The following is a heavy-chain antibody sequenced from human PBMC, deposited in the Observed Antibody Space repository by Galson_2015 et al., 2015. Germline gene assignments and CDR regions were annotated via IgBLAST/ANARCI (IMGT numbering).Heavy chain of an antibody. D-gene: IGHD2-2*01. J-gene: IGHJ4*02. CDR1: GFTFSVYG. V-gene: IGHV3-33*01. CDR3: ARAGSDMGTNFDY. Sequence: SLRLSCAASGFTFSVYGMHWVRQAPGKGLEWVALIWYDGSNKYYADSVKGRFTISRDNSKNTLNLQMNSLRAEDTGVYYCARAGSDMGTNFDYWGQGTLVTVSS. CDR2: IWYDGSNK.